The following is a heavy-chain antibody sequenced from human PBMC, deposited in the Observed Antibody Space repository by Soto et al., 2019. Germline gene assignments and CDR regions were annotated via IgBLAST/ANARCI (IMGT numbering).Heavy chain of an antibody. J-gene: IGHJ4*02. CDR1: GYTFTTYG. CDR2: ISAYTGNT. V-gene: IGHV1-18*01. D-gene: IGHD5-12*01. Sequence: SVKVSCKASGYTFTTYGISWVRQAPGQGLEWMGWISAYTGNTNYAQKFQGRVTMTADTSTTTVFMELTGLRSDDTAVYFCARAGYSAYGGDFWGQGSLVTVSS. CDR3: ARAGYSAYGGDF.